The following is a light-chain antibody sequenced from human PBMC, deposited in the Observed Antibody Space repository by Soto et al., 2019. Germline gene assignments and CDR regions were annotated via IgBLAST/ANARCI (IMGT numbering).Light chain of an antibody. CDR3: CSFAGSNSWV. V-gene: IGLV2-23*01. J-gene: IGLJ3*02. CDR1: SSDVGTYDL. Sequence: QSALTQPASVSGSPGQSITISCTGSSSDVGTYDLVSWYQHHPGAAPKLMIYEATRRPSGISNRFSGSKSGNTASLTTSGLQAEDEADYYCCSFAGSNSWVFGGGTKLTVL. CDR2: EAT.